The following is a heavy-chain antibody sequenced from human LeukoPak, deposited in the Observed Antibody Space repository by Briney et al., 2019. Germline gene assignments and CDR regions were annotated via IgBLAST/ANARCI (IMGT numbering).Heavy chain of an antibody. Sequence: GGSPRLSCAASGFTFSSYAMHWVRQAPGKGLEWVALISYDGSNKYYADSVKGRFTISRDNSKNTLYLQMNSLRAEDTAVYYCVRGGIVGTTFIDYWGQGTLVTVSS. CDR2: ISYDGSNK. CDR1: GFTFSSYA. D-gene: IGHD1-26*01. J-gene: IGHJ4*02. CDR3: VRGGIVGTTFIDY. V-gene: IGHV3-30-3*01.